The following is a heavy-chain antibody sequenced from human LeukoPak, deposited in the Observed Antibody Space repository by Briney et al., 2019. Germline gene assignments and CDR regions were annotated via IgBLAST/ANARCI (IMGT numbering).Heavy chain of an antibody. J-gene: IGHJ5*02. CDR1: AFTFSSYA. CDR3: ARDRYYEHGNVALWFGELSWFDP. V-gene: IGHV3-23*01. Sequence: GGSLRLSCAASAFTFSSYAMSWVRQAPGKGLEWVSAISGSGGSTAYADSMKGRFTISRDNAKNSLYLQMNSLRAEDTAVYYCARDRYYEHGNVALWFGELSWFDPWGQGTLVTVSS. CDR2: ISGSGGST. D-gene: IGHD3-10*01.